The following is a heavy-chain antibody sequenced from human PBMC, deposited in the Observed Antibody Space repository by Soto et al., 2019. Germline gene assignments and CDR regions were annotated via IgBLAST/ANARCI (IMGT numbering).Heavy chain of an antibody. CDR3: AADPALVPGYYYGLDV. D-gene: IGHD1-26*01. Sequence: SVKVSCKASGFTFSTSAMQWVRQARGQRLEWIGWIVVGSGHTDYAQKFQERVTITRDMSTSTAYMELSSLRSEDTAVYYCAADPALVPGYYYGLDVWGQGTTLTVSS. V-gene: IGHV1-58*02. CDR1: GFTFSTSA. J-gene: IGHJ6*02. CDR2: IVVGSGHT.